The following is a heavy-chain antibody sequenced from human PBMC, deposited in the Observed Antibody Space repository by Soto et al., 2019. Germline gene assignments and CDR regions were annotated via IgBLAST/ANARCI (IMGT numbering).Heavy chain of an antibody. Sequence: QVQLVESGGGVVQPGRSLRLSCAASGFTFSSYGMHWVRQAPGKGLEWVAVISYDGSNKYYADSVKGRFTISRDNSKNTLYLQMNSLRAEDTAVYYCAKDPWDYYDSSGYWGQGTLVTASS. D-gene: IGHD3-22*01. CDR2: ISYDGSNK. V-gene: IGHV3-30*18. CDR3: AKDPWDYYDSSGY. J-gene: IGHJ4*02. CDR1: GFTFSSYG.